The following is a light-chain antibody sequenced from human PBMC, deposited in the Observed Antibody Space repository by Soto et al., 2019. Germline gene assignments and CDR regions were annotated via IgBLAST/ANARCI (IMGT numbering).Light chain of an antibody. J-gene: IGLJ1*01. CDR1: SSDVGSYNL. CDR3: CSYAGSSTFYV. CDR2: EGS. Sequence: QSVLTQPASASGSPGQSITISCTGTSSDVGSYNLVSWYQQHPGKAPKLMIYEGSKRPSGVSNRFSGSKSGNTASLTISGLHAEDEADYYCCSYAGSSTFYVFGTGTKVTVL. V-gene: IGLV2-23*03.